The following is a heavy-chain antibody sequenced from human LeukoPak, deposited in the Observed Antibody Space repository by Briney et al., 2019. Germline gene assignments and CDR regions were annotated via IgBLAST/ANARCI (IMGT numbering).Heavy chain of an antibody. V-gene: IGHV1-2*02. D-gene: IGHD2-8*02. Sequence: ASVKVSCKASGYTFTDYYIHWVRQAPGQGLEWMGWINPKSGGTKHVVNFQGRVTMTRDTSISTAYMELSRLRSDDTAVYYCARSRGFVLIPPTTVCFDPWGQGTLVTVAA. CDR3: ARSRGFVLIPPTTVCFDP. CDR1: GYTFTDYY. J-gene: IGHJ5*02. CDR2: INPKSGGT.